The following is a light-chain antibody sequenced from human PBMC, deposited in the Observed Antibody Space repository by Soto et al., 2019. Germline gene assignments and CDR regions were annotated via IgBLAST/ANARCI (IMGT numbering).Light chain of an antibody. J-gene: IGKJ1*01. CDR3: QHYSTVWA. CDR1: QSISTG. Sequence: DIQMTQSPSTLSSSVGDRVTITGRASQSISTGLAWYQQKPGKAPNLLIYDASTLESGVPSRFSGSGSGTEFTLTISSLQPDDFATYYCQHYSTVWAFGQGTKVDIK. CDR2: DAS. V-gene: IGKV1-5*01.